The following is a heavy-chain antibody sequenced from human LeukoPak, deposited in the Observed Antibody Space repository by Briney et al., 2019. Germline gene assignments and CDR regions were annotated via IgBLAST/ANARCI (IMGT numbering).Heavy chain of an antibody. J-gene: IGHJ4*02. CDR1: GGSISNYY. CDR2: IYYSGTT. Sequence: SETLSLTCTVSGGSISNYYWSWIQQPPGKGLEWIGFIYYSGTTHYNPSLKSRVTMSVATSNNQFSLRLSSVTAADTAIYYCARHSGASPHYFDYWGQGALVTVSS. V-gene: IGHV4-59*08. D-gene: IGHD1-26*01. CDR3: ARHSGASPHYFDY.